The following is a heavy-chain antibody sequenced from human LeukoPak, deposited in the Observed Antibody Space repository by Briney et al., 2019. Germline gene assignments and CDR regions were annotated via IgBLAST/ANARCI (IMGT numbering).Heavy chain of an antibody. Sequence: ASVKVSCKASGSTFTSNFIHWVRQAPGQGLEWMGIINPSGGSTSCAQKFQGRVTMTSDTSTSTVYMELRSLRSDDTAVYYCARAGGSGWYLGAYFDYWGQGTLVTVSS. V-gene: IGHV1-46*01. D-gene: IGHD6-19*01. CDR2: INPSGGST. CDR1: GSTFTSNF. CDR3: ARAGGSGWYLGAYFDY. J-gene: IGHJ4*02.